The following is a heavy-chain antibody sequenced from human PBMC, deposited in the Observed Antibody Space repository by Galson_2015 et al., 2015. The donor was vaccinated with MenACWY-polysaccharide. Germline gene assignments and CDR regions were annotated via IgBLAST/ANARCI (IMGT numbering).Heavy chain of an antibody. D-gene: IGHD2-2*03. CDR1: GFIFYNYA. CDR2: IDYKEGVRT. J-gene: IGHJ6*02. CDR3: ATWITAHFDG. Sequence: SLRLSCAASGFIFYNYAMSWVRQAPGKGLEWVSTIDYKEGVRTHYADSVKGRFTISRDNSKNTVYLQIDSLRADDTAVYYCATWITAHFDGWGQGTTVIVSS. V-gene: IGHV3-23*01.